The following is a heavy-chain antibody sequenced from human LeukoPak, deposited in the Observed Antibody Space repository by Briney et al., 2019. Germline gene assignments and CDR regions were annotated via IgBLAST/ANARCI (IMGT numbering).Heavy chain of an antibody. D-gene: IGHD6-13*01. J-gene: IGHJ5*02. Sequence: LSLTCTVSAGSISSYYWSWIRQPPGKGLEWVSGISWNGGSIGYADSVKGRFTISRDNAKNSLYLQMNSLRAEDTALYYCAKDMLTSKYSSSWYSLDKLSWFDPWGQGPLVTVSS. V-gene: IGHV3-9*01. CDR1: AGSISSYY. CDR2: ISWNGGSI. CDR3: AKDMLTSKYSSSWYSLDKLSWFDP.